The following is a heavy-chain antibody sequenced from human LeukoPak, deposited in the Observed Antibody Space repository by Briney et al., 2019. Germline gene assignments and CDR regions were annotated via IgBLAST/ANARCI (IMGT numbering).Heavy chain of an antibody. CDR2: FDPEDGET. J-gene: IGHJ6*02. CDR3: ATDSEAHYYGSGSYSPGNTSRYGMDV. Sequence: ASVKVSCKVSGYTLTELSMHWARQAPGKGLERMGGFDPEDGETIYAQKFQGRVTMTEDTSTDTAYMELSSLRSEDTAVYYCATDSEAHYYGSGSYSPGNTSRYGMDVWGQGTTVTVSS. CDR1: GYTLTELS. D-gene: IGHD3-10*01. V-gene: IGHV1-24*01.